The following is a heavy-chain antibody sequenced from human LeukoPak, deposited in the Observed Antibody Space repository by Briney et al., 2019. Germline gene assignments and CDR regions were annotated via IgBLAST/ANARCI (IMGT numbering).Heavy chain of an antibody. CDR2: INPNSGAT. J-gene: IGHJ4*02. Sequence: ASVKVSCKASGYTFTVYYIHWVRQAPGQGLEWMGWINPNSGATNSAQKFQGRVTMTRDTSISTAYMELSSLRPDDTAVYYCARRSPDSCGYDHWGQGTLVTVSS. D-gene: IGHD5-18*01. CDR3: ARRSPDSCGYDH. V-gene: IGHV1-2*02. CDR1: GYTFTVYY.